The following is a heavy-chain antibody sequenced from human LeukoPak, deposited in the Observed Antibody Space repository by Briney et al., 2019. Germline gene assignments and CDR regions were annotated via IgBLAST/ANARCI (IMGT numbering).Heavy chain of an antibody. CDR2: IYYSGST. V-gene: IGHV4-59*08. CDR1: GDSISSYY. J-gene: IGHJ4*02. D-gene: IGHD3-3*01. Sequence: SETLSLTCTVSGDSISSYYWSWIRQPPGKGLEWIGDIYYSGSTNYNPSLKSRVTISVDTSKTQFSLKLSSVTAADTAMYYCARQYYDFWSGLRYYFDYWGQGTLVTVSS. CDR3: ARQYYDFWSGLRYYFDY.